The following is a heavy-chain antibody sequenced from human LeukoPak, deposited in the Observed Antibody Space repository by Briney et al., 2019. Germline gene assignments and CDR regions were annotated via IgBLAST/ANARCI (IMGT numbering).Heavy chain of an antibody. CDR2: TYYRSTWYN. CDR1: GDSVSSNSVT. CDR3: ARRLTQYDCFDP. J-gene: IGHJ5*02. D-gene: IGHD2-2*01. V-gene: IGHV6-1*01. Sequence: SQTLSLTCAISGDSVSSNSVTWNWIRQSPSRGLEWLGRTYYRSTWYNDYAVSVRGRITVNPDTSKNQFSLHLNSVTPEDTAVYYCARRLTQYDCFDPWGQEILVTVSS.